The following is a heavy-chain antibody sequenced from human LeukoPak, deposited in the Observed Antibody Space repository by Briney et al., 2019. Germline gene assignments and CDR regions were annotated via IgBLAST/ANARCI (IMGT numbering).Heavy chain of an antibody. V-gene: IGHV3-49*03. J-gene: IGHJ1*01. Sequence: PGGSLRLSCTASGFTFGDYAMSWFRQAPGKGLEWVGFIRSKAYGGTTEYAASVKGRFTISRDDSKSIAYLQMNSLKTEDTAVYYCTRGSDGYGDYDGKHWGQGTLVTVSS. CDR2: IRSKAYGGTT. D-gene: IGHD4-17*01. CDR1: GFTFGDYA. CDR3: TRGSDGYGDYDGKH.